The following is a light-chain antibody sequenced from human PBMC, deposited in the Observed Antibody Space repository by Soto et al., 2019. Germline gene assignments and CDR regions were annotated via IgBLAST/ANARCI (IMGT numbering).Light chain of an antibody. CDR3: QSYDISLSGVV. V-gene: IGLV1-40*01. Sequence: QSVLTQPPSVSGAPGQRVTISCTGSSSNIGAGYDVHWYQHLPGTAPKVLIYGNRHRPSGVPDRFSGSKSGTSASLAITGRQADDEADYYCQSYDISLSGVVFGGGTKRTVL. CDR1: SSNIGAGYD. CDR2: GNR. J-gene: IGLJ2*01.